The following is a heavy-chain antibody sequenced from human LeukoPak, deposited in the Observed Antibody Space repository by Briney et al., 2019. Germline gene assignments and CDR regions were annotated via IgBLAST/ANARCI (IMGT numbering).Heavy chain of an antibody. D-gene: IGHD2-15*01. CDR3: ATKRLGYCSGGSCYDTYYFDY. CDR1: GGSFSGYY. J-gene: IGHJ4*02. CDR2: INHSGST. V-gene: IGHV4-34*01. Sequence: SETLSLTCAVYGGSFSGYYWSWICQPPGKGLEWIGEINHSGSTNYNPSLKSRVTISVDTSKNQFSLKLSSVTAADTAVYYCATKRLGYCSGGSCYDTYYFDYWGQGTLVTVSS.